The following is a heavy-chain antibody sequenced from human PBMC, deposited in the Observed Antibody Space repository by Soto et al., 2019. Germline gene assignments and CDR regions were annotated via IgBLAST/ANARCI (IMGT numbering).Heavy chain of an antibody. V-gene: IGHV1-18*01. J-gene: IGHJ4*02. CDR1: GYTPTNYD. Sequence: QVPLVQSGAEVKKPGASVTVSCKTSGYTPTNYDIGWVRQAPGQGLEWMGWISAYNGNRNSAQKLQGRLTMTTDTSTKTAYMELRSLRSDDTAVYYCARALYRSGTYYAVDNWGQGTLVTVSS. D-gene: IGHD1-26*01. CDR3: ARALYRSGTYYAVDN. CDR2: ISAYNGNR.